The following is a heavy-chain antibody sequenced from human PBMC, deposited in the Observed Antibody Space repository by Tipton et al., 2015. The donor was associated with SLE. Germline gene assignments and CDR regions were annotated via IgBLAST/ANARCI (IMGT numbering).Heavy chain of an antibody. D-gene: IGHD1-1*01. CDR2: ISGSGATT. CDR3: ARESQERDVSTFDL. V-gene: IGHV3-23*01. CDR1: GFTFSSYA. Sequence: SLRLSCAASGFTFSSYAMSWVRQAPGKGLEWVSGISGSGATTYYADSVKGRFTITRDNSKKTMFLQMNSLTADDTGLYFCARESQERDVSTFDLWGQGTMVTVSS. J-gene: IGHJ3*01.